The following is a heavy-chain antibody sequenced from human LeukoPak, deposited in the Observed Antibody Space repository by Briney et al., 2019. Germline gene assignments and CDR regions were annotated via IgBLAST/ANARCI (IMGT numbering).Heavy chain of an antibody. V-gene: IGHV4-34*01. CDR2: INHSGST. CDR1: GGSFSGYY. D-gene: IGHD5-12*01. J-gene: IGHJ3*02. CDR3: ARGRRGYSGYDPHLGDAFDI. Sequence: SETLSLTCDVYGGSFSGYYWSWIRQPPGKGLEWIGEINHSGSTNYNPSLKSRVAISVDTSKNQFSLNLNSVTAADTAVYYCARGRRGYSGYDPHLGDAFDIWAQGTMVTVSS.